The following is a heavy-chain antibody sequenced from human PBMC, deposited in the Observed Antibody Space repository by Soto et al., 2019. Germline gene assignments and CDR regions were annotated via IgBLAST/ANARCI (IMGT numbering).Heavy chain of an antibody. CDR1: GGSFSGYY. CDR3: ARRRIAAAGTGYFQH. D-gene: IGHD6-13*01. V-gene: IGHV4-34*01. J-gene: IGHJ1*01. CDR2: INHSGST. Sequence: SETLSLTCAVYGGSFSGYYWSWIRQPPGKGLEWIGEINHSGSTNYNPSLKSRVTISVDTSKNQFSLKLSSVTAADTALYYCARRRIAAAGTGYFQHWGQGTLVTVSS.